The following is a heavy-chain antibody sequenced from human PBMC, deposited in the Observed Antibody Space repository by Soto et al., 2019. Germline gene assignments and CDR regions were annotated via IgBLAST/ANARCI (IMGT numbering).Heavy chain of an antibody. V-gene: IGHV3-7*01. CDR2: IKQDGSEK. Sequence: EVQLVESGGGLVQPGGSLRLSCAASGFIFNNYWMSWVRQAPGKGLEWVASIKQDGSEKYYVDSVKGRFTISRDNAKNSLDLQMYSLRAEDTAVYYCARSQPLDYWGQGTLVTVSS. CDR3: ARSQPLDY. J-gene: IGHJ4*02. CDR1: GFIFNNYW.